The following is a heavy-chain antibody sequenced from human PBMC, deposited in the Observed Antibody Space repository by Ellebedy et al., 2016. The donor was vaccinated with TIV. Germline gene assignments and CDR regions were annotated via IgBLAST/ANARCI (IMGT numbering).Heavy chain of an antibody. CDR1: GGSITNYY. D-gene: IGHD3-22*01. J-gene: IGHJ4*02. CDR3: VRGGNPGSNYYPPGE. V-gene: IGHV4-59*08. CDR2: IYYSGST. Sequence: MPSETLTLTCTVSGGSITNYYWSWIRQPPGKGLEWIGTIYYSGSTYYNPSLKSRVTISIDTSNNQFSLKLTSVTAADTAVYYCVRGGNPGSNYYPPGEWGQGALVAVSS.